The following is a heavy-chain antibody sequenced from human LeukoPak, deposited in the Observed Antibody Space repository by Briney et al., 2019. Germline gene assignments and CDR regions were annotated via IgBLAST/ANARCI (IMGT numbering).Heavy chain of an antibody. CDR1: GGSVTSYY. Sequence: SETLSLTCTVSGGSVTSYYWNWIRLPAGKGLEWIGRISASGSTNYSPSLFSRVTMSVDTSGNQFSLKLNSVTAADTAVYFCARGPVQNSSYVYWFDYWGQGTLVIVSS. CDR2: ISASGST. J-gene: IGHJ5*01. CDR3: ARGPVQNSSYVYWFDY. D-gene: IGHD5-18*01. V-gene: IGHV4-4*07.